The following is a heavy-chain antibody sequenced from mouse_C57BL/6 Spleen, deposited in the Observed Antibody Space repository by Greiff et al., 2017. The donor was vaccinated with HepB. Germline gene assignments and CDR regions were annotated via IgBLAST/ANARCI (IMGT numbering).Heavy chain of an antibody. Sequence: VQLMESGGDLVKPGGSLKLSCAASGFTFSSYGMSWVRQTPDKRLEWVATISSGGSYTYYPDSVKGRFTISRDNAKNTLYLQMSSLKSEDTAMYYCARRSYDYEGAMDYWGQGTSVTVSS. V-gene: IGHV5-6*01. CDR1: GFTFSSYG. J-gene: IGHJ4*01. D-gene: IGHD2-4*01. CDR3: ARRSYDYEGAMDY. CDR2: ISSGGSYT.